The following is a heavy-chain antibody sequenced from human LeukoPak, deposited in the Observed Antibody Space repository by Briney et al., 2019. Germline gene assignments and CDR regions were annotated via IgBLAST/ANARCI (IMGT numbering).Heavy chain of an antibody. Sequence: PGGSLRLSCAASGFTFSSYNMIWVRQAPGKGLEWVSTIYDDNTHYADSVKGRFAISTDNSKNTLYLQMNSLRVEDTAVYFCAARKVRGVWFYLDYWGQGTLVTVSS. CDR3: AARKVRGVWFYLDY. V-gene: IGHV3-23*01. CDR1: GFTFSSYN. CDR2: IYDDNT. J-gene: IGHJ4*02. D-gene: IGHD3-10*01.